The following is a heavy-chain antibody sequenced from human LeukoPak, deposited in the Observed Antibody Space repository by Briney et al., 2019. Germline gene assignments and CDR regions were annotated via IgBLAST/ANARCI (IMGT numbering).Heavy chain of an antibody. J-gene: IGHJ4*02. CDR2: INAGNGNT. V-gene: IGHV1-3*01. CDR1: GYSFKIYA. D-gene: IGHD3-9*01. CDR3: AREHDTLTGFSFDS. Sequence: ASVKVSCKASGYSFKIYAFQWVRQAPGQRLEWMGWINAGNGNTKYSQKYQGRVTITRDTSASTAYMELSSLRSEDMAVYYCAREHDTLTGFSFDSWGQGTLVTVSS.